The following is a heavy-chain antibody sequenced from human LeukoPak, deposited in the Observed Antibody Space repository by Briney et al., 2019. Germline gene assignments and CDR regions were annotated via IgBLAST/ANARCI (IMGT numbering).Heavy chain of an antibody. V-gene: IGHV3-74*01. CDR3: ARASCSSTSCKYPFDY. D-gene: IGHD2-2*01. Sequence: PGGSLRLSCAASGFTFSSYWMHWVRQAPGQGLVWVSRLSIDGSSTDYADSVKGRFTISRDNAKNTLYLQMNSLRAEDTAVYYCARASCSSTSCKYPFDYWGQGTLVTVSS. J-gene: IGHJ4*02. CDR2: LSIDGSST. CDR1: GFTFSSYW.